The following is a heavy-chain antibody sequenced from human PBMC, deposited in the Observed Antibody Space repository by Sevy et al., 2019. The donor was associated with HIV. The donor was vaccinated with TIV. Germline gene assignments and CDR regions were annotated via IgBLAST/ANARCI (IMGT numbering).Heavy chain of an antibody. CDR1: GFTFNTYT. Sequence: GGSLRLSCAASGFTFNTYTMNWVRQAPGKGLEWVSSSSWSGSYIYYADSVKGRFTISRDNANNSLYLQMDSLTAEDTAVYYCARDWTTVTSTPTFDYWGQGILVTVSS. D-gene: IGHD4-17*01. CDR2: SSWSGSYI. J-gene: IGHJ4*02. V-gene: IGHV3-21*01. CDR3: ARDWTTVTSTPTFDY.